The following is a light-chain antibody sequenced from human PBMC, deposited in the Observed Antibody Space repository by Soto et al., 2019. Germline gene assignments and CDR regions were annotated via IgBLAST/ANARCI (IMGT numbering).Light chain of an antibody. CDR2: AVS. CDR3: ISYTNRQSYV. V-gene: IGLV2-14*01. Sequence: QSALTQPASVSGSPGQSITISCSGTSSDIGSYDHVAWYQQFPGKSPKLMIYAVSDRPSGVSDRFSGSKSGITASLTISGLQNEDEADYYCISYTNRQSYVFGTGTKLTVL. J-gene: IGLJ1*01. CDR1: SSDIGSYDH.